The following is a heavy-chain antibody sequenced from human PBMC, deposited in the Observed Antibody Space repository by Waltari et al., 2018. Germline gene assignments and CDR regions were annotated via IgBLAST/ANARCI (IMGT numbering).Heavy chain of an antibody. CDR3: ARRAAAVGYYYGMDV. CDR1: GYTFTSYG. V-gene: IGHV1-18*01. J-gene: IGHJ6*02. Sequence: QVQLVQSGAEVKKPGASVKVSCKASGYTFTSYGISWVRQAPGQGREWMGWISAYNGNTNYAQKLQGRVTMTTDTSTSTAYMGLRSLRSDDTAVYYCARRAAAVGYYYGMDVWGQGTTVTVSS. D-gene: IGHD6-13*01. CDR2: ISAYNGNT.